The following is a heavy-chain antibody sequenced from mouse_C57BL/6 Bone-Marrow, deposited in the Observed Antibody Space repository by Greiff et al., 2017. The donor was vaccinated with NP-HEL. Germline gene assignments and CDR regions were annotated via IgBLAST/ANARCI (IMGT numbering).Heavy chain of an antibody. D-gene: IGHD2-1*01. V-gene: IGHV5-15*01. CDR1: GFTFSDYG. J-gene: IGHJ1*03. Sequence: EVKLVESGGGLVQPGGSLKLSCAASGFTFSDYGMAWVRQAPRKGPEWVAFISNLAYSIYYADTVTGRFTISRENAKNTLYLEMSSLRSEDTAMYYCARHDGNYWYFDVWGTGTTVTVSS. CDR3: ARHDGNYWYFDV. CDR2: ISNLAYSI.